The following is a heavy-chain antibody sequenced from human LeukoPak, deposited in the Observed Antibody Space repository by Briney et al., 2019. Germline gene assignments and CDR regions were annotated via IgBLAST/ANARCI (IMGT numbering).Heavy chain of an antibody. V-gene: IGHV3-30*04. D-gene: IGHD3-10*01. CDR2: ISYDGSNK. CDR1: GFTFSSYA. J-gene: IGHJ6*03. CDR3: ASGGFDYYYYMDV. Sequence: GGSLRLSCAASGFTFSSYAMHWVRQAPGKGLEWVAVISYDGSNKYYADSVKGRLTITRDNSKNTLYLQMNSLRAEDTAVYYCASGGFDYYYYMDVWGKGTTVTVSS.